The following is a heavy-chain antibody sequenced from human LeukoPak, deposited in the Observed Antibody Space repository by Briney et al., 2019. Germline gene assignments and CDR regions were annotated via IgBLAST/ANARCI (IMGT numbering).Heavy chain of an antibody. V-gene: IGHV1-46*01. D-gene: IGHD3-9*01. CDR2: INPSGGYT. CDR3: ARDLGSDILTGYKKYYFDY. CDR1: GYTFTSYY. Sequence: ASVKVSSKASGYTFTSYYVHWVRQAPGQGLEWMGIINPSGGYTGYAQKFQGRVTMTRDTSTSTVYMELSSLRSEDTAVYYCARDLGSDILTGYKKYYFDYWGQGTLVTVSS. J-gene: IGHJ4*02.